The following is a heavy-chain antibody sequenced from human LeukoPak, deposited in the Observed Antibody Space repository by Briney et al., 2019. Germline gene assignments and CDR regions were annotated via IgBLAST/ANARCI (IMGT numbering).Heavy chain of an antibody. CDR2: IYYSGRT. D-gene: IGHD2-15*01. J-gene: IGHJ5*02. Sequence: PSETLSLTCSVVGGSLTSSNQYWGWILQPPGKGLEWIGSIYYSGRTYYNPSLKSRVTISVDTSKNQFSLKLSSVTAADTAVYYCVRGPKNCSGGSCYLNWFDPWGQGTLVTVSS. CDR3: VRGPKNCSGGSCYLNWFDP. CDR1: GGSLTSSNQY. V-gene: IGHV4-39*07.